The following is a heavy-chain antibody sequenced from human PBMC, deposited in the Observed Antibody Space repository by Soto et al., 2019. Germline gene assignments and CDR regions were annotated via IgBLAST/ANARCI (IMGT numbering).Heavy chain of an antibody. CDR2: VYHGVTA. CDR3: AKWFDSGGYATPL. CDR1: GFSINNACY. J-gene: IGHJ4*02. Sequence: SETLSLTCAVSGFSINNACYWGWIRQPPGKGLDWIGTVYHGVTAFYNPSLKSRASISVDSSKNQFSLNLTSVTAADTAVYYCAKWFDSGGYATPLWGQGALVTVSS. D-gene: IGHD3-22*01. V-gene: IGHV4-38-2*01.